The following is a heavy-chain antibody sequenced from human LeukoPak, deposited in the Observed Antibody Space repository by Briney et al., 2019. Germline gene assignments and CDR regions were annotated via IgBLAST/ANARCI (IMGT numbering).Heavy chain of an antibody. CDR1: GGTFSSYA. D-gene: IGHD5-12*01. Sequence: ASVKVSCKASGGTFSSYAISWVRQAPGQGLEWMGGIIPIFGTANYAQKFQGRVTITADESTSTAYMELSSLRSEDTAVYYCARAYSGYSTYYYYCMDVWGKGTTVTISS. CDR3: ARAYSGYSTYYYYCMDV. J-gene: IGHJ6*03. V-gene: IGHV1-69*13. CDR2: IIPIFGTA.